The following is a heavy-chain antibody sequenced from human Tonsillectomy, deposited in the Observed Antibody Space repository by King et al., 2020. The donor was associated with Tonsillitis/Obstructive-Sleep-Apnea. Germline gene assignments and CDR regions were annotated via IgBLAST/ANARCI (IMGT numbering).Heavy chain of an antibody. Sequence: QLVQSGAEVKKPGASVKVSCKASGYTFTSYDITWVRQAPGQGLEWMGWSRPYDGDTNYAQKLQGRVTMNSDTSTTTAYMELRSLRSDDTAVYYCASDYYDSSGYYHGYFQHWGQXTXVTVSS. CDR1: GYTFTSYD. J-gene: IGHJ1*01. V-gene: IGHV1-18*01. D-gene: IGHD3-22*01. CDR3: ASDYYDSSGYYHGYFQH. CDR2: SRPYDGDT.